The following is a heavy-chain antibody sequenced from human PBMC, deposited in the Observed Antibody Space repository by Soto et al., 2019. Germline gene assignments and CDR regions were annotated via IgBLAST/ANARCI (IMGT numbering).Heavy chain of an antibody. D-gene: IGHD6-13*01. V-gene: IGHV3-23*01. CDR2: ISGSGGST. CDR3: AKVRRLSSWPPGLGFGP. J-gene: IGHJ5*02. CDR1: GFTFSSYA. Sequence: PGGSLRLSCAASGFTFSSYAMSWVRQAPGKGLEWVSAISGSGGSTYYADSVKGRFTISRDNSKNTLYLQMNSLRAEDTAVYYCAKVRRLSSWPPGLGFGPWCQGPLVSVSS.